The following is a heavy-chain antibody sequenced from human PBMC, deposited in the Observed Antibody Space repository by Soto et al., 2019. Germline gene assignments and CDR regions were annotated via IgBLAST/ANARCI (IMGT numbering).Heavy chain of an antibody. J-gene: IGHJ4*02. CDR3: AGGIAVAGTPANYFDY. Sequence: ASVKVSCKASGYTFTSYDINWVRQATGQGLERMGWMNPNSGNTGYAQKFQGRVTMTRNTSISTAYMELSSLRSEDTAVYYCAGGIAVAGTPANYFDYWGQGTLVTVSS. V-gene: IGHV1-8*01. CDR1: GYTFTSYD. D-gene: IGHD6-19*01. CDR2: MNPNSGNT.